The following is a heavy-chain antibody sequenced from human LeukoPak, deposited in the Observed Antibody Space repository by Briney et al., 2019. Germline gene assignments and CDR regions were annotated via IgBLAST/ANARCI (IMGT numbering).Heavy chain of an antibody. V-gene: IGHV3-72*01. CDR3: TRENYEKLDS. Sequence: GGSLRLSCAASGYTFRDLYMGWVRQAPGKGLEWVGRITHKPHGYTTKYAASLEGRFTISRDDSQNSLYLQINSLKTEDTAIYYCTRENYEKLDSWGQGTLVTVSS. CDR2: ITHKPHGYTT. CDR1: GYTFRDLY. J-gene: IGHJ4*02. D-gene: IGHD1-7*01.